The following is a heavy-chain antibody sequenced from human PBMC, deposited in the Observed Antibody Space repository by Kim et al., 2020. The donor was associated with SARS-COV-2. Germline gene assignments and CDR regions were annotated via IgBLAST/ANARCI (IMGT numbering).Heavy chain of an antibody. CDR3: ARDYYYDSSGYYLLSDY. CDR2: ISAYNGNT. J-gene: IGHJ4*02. Sequence: ASVKVSCKASGYTFTSYGISWVRQAPGQGLEWMGWISAYNGNTNYAQKLQGRVTMTTDTSTSTAYMELRSLRSDDTAVYYCARDYYYDSSGYYLLSDYWGQGPLVTVSS. V-gene: IGHV1-18*04. CDR1: GYTFTSYG. D-gene: IGHD3-22*01.